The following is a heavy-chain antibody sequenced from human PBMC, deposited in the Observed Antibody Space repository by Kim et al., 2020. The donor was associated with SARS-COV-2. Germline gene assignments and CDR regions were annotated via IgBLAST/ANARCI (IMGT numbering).Heavy chain of an antibody. Sequence: GGSLRLSCAASGFTFSSYEMNWVRQAPGKGLEWVSYISSSGSTIYYADSVKGRFNISRDNAKNSLYLQMNSLRAEDTAVYYCARFYDSYGSDYWGQGTLVTVSS. CDR3: ARFYDSYGSDY. CDR1: GFTFSSYE. V-gene: IGHV3-48*03. J-gene: IGHJ4*02. CDR2: ISSSGSTI. D-gene: IGHD5-18*01.